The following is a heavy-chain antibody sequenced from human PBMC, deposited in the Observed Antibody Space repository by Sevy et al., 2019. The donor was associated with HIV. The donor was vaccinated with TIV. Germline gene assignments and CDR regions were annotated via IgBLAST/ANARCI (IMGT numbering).Heavy chain of an antibody. J-gene: IGHJ4*02. Sequence: GGSLRLSCAASGFTFSSYAMHWVRQAPGKGLEWVAVISYDGSNKYYADSVKGRFTISRDNSKNTLYLQMNGLRAEDTAVYYCARDPNYYDSSGYHYFDYWGQGTLVTVSS. CDR2: ISYDGSNK. D-gene: IGHD3-22*01. V-gene: IGHV3-30-3*01. CDR1: GFTFSSYA. CDR3: ARDPNYYDSSGYHYFDY.